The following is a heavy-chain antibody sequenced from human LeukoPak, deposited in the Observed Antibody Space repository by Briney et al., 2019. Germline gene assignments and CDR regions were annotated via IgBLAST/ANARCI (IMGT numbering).Heavy chain of an antibody. CDR3: ARGKSSDFWSGYYYDY. V-gene: IGHV1-18*01. CDR1: GYTFTSYG. D-gene: IGHD3-3*01. Sequence: GASVKVSCKASGYTFTSYGISWVRQAPGQGLEWMGWISAYNGNTNYAQKLQGRVTMTTDTSTSTAYMELRSLRSDDTAVYYCARGKSSDFWSGYYYDYWGQGTLVTVSS. J-gene: IGHJ4*02. CDR2: ISAYNGNT.